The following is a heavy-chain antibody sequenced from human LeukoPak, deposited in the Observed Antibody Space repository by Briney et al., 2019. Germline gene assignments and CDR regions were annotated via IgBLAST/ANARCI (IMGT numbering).Heavy chain of an antibody. V-gene: IGHV4-59*08. D-gene: IGHD4-23*01. J-gene: IGHJ4*02. CDR2: IYYSGST. CDR1: GGSISSYY. CDR3: ARVSLNSYGGVFYFDY. Sequence: PSETLSLTCTVSGGSISSYYWSWIRQPPGKGLEWIGYIYYSGSTNYNPPLKSRVTISVDTSKNQFSLKLSSVTAADTAVYYCARVSLNSYGGVFYFDYWGQGTLVTVSS.